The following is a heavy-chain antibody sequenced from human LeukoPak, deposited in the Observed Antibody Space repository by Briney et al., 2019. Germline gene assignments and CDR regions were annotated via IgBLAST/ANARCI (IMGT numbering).Heavy chain of an antibody. CDR3: AKSIAAAVDYYYYGMDV. Sequence: GGSLRLSCAASGFTFSSYAMSWVRQASGKGLEWVSAISGSGGSTYYADSVKGRFTISRDNSKNTLYLQMNSLRAEDTAVYYCAKSIAAAVDYYYYGMDVWGQGTTVTVSS. V-gene: IGHV3-23*01. CDR2: ISGSGGST. CDR1: GFTFSSYA. D-gene: IGHD6-13*01. J-gene: IGHJ6*02.